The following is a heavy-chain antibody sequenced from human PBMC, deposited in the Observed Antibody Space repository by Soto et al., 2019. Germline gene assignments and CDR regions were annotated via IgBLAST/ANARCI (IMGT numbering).Heavy chain of an antibody. V-gene: IGHV6-1*01. CDR1: GDSVSSNSAA. J-gene: IGHJ6*02. D-gene: IGHD5-12*01. Sequence: ASETLSLTCAISGDSVSSNSAAWNWIRQSPSRGLEWLGRTFYRSTWYNDYAVSVKSRITINPDTSKNQFSLQLNSVTPEDTALYYCARATSRVATITYFYFYGMDVWGQGTTVTVSS. CDR3: ARATSRVATITYFYFYGMDV. CDR2: TFYRSTWYN.